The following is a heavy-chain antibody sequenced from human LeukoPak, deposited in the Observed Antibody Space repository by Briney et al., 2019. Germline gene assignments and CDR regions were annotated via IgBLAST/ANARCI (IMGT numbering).Heavy chain of an antibody. CDR3: AKDMTWPSGWGLGD. J-gene: IGHJ4*02. D-gene: IGHD6-19*01. V-gene: IGHV3-30*02. Sequence: IRYDGSNKYYADSVKGRFTISRDNSKNTLYLQMNSLRAEDTAVYYCAKDMTWPSGWGLGDWGQGTLVTVSS. CDR2: IRYDGSNK.